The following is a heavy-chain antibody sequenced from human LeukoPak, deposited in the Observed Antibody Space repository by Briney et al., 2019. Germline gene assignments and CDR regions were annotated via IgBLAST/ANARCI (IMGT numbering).Heavy chain of an antibody. CDR2: ISAYNGNT. V-gene: IGHV1-18*04. Sequence: GASVKVSCKASGYTFTGYYMHWVRQAPGQGLEWMGWISAYNGNTNYAQKLQGRVTMTTDTSTSTAYMELRSLRSDDTAVYYCARLSDADAFDIWGQGTMVTVSS. J-gene: IGHJ3*02. CDR1: GYTFTGYY. CDR3: ARLSDADAFDI.